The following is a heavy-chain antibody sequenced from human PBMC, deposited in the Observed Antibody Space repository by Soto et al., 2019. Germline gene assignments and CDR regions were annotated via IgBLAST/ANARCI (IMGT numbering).Heavy chain of an antibody. J-gene: IGHJ6*02. Sequence: QVQLVESGVGVVQPGRSLRLSSAASGFTFSSYGMHWVRKAPGKGLEWVAVIWYDGSNKYYADSVKGRFTISRDNSKNTLYLQMNSLRAEDTAVYYCARGYKKDRGSYYDFWSGYQYYYYGMDVWGQGTTVTVSS. V-gene: IGHV3-33*01. CDR1: GFTFSSYG. D-gene: IGHD3-3*01. CDR2: IWYDGSNK. CDR3: ARGYKKDRGSYYDFWSGYQYYYYGMDV.